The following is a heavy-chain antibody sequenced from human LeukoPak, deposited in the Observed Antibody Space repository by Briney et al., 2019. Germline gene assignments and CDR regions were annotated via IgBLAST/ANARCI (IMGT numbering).Heavy chain of an antibody. J-gene: IGHJ4*02. CDR2: ISYDGSDK. Sequence: PGRSLRLSSAASGFSFSDHSMHWVRQAPGKGLEWVTVISYDGSDKFYTDSVKGRFLISRDNSKNTLYLQMSSLKTEDTAVYYCTSGPLTGTTNYWGQGTLVTVSS. V-gene: IGHV3-30*04. D-gene: IGHD1-7*01. CDR1: GFSFSDHS. CDR3: TSGPLTGTTNY.